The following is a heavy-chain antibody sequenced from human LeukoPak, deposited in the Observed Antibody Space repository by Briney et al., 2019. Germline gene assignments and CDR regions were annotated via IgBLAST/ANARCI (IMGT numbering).Heavy chain of an antibody. V-gene: IGHV3-23*01. J-gene: IGHJ6*03. CDR2: ISGSGGST. CDR3: AKGSSPPDSSGHYFILYYYYYMDV. Sequence: PGGSLRLSCAASGFTFSSYAMSWVRQAPGKGLEWVSAISGSGGSTYYADSVKGRFTISRDNSKNTLYLQMNSLRAEDTAVYYCAKGSSPPDSSGHYFILYYYYYMDVWGKGTTVTVSS. CDR1: GFTFSSYA. D-gene: IGHD3-22*01.